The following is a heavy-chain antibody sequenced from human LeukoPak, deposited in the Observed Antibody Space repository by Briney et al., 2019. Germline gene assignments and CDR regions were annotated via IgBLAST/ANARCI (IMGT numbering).Heavy chain of an antibody. Sequence: PGRSLRLSCAASGFTFRNYAIHWVRQAPGKGLEWVAVISYDAGNKYNADSVKGRFTISRENSNNTLYLQMNSLRDEDTAIYYCARTYYSDYPNYYYMDVWGKGTTVTVSS. V-gene: IGHV3-30*04. CDR2: ISYDAGNK. CDR1: GFTFRNYA. CDR3: ARTYYSDYPNYYYMDV. J-gene: IGHJ6*03. D-gene: IGHD4-11*01.